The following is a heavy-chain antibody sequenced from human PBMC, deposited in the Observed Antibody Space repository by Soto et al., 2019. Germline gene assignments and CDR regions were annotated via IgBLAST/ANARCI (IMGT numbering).Heavy chain of an antibody. CDR3: ARLFTVTTVYYFGMDV. CDR2: IYSSGSS. V-gene: IGHV4-4*07. CDR1: GGSISGSY. D-gene: IGHD4-17*01. J-gene: IGHJ6*02. Sequence: VQLRESGPGLVKPSETLSLSCTVSGGSISGSYWSWVRQPAGKGLEWIGRIYSSGSSNYNPSLNSRLTMSLDTSKNQFSLKLRSVTXADTXXXXCARLFTVTTVYYFGMDVWGQGTTVTVSS.